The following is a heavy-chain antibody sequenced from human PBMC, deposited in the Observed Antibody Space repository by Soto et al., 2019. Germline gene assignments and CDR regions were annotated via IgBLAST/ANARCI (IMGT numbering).Heavy chain of an antibody. V-gene: IGHV4-31*03. Sequence: QVQLQESGPGLVKPSQTLSLTCTVSGGSVSSGGYYWSWIRQHPGKGLEWIGYIYYSGNTFYNPSLKXRXTVXVDTSKNQFSLKLSSVTAADTAVYYCARKKGYSYGPHYFDYWGQGTRVTVSS. CDR1: GGSVSSGGYY. CDR3: ARKKGYSYGPHYFDY. J-gene: IGHJ4*02. CDR2: IYYSGNT. D-gene: IGHD5-18*01.